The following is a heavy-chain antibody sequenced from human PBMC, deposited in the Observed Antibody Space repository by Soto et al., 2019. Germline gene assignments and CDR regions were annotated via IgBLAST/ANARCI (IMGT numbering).Heavy chain of an antibody. V-gene: IGHV1-18*01. CDR1: GYTFTSYH. Sequence: QVQLVQSGAEVKKPGASVKVSCKTSGYTFTSYHISWVRQAPGQGLEWMGWISASNTNTNYAQKFQGRVTMATDTLTSTAYMELRSLRSDDTAVYYCARDTPPADYWGQGTLLTVSS. CDR2: ISASNTNT. J-gene: IGHJ4*02. CDR3: ARDTPPADY.